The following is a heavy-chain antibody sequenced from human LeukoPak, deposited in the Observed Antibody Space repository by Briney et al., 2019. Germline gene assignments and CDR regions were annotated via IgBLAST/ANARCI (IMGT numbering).Heavy chain of an antibody. Sequence: PGRSLRLSCAASGFTFSSYGMHWVRQAPGKGLEWVAVIWYDGSNKYYADSVKGRFTISRDNSKNTLYLQMNSLRAEDTAVYYCARVEFGMVGSDPVRWGQGTLVTVSS. CDR1: GFTFSSYG. D-gene: IGHD3-16*01. CDR3: ARVEFGMVGSDPVR. J-gene: IGHJ4*02. CDR2: IWYDGSNK. V-gene: IGHV3-33*01.